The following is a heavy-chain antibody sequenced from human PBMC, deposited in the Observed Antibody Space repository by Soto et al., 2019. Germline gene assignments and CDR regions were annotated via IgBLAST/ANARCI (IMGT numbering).Heavy chain of an antibody. CDR1: GYTFTSYP. V-gene: IGHV1-3*01. D-gene: IGHD2-2*01. CDR3: ARVVPGAEAWFGP. Sequence: ASVKVSCKASGYTFTSYPMHWVRQAPGQGLEWMGWINAGNGDTKYSQKFQGRVTITRDTSAITAYMELSNLRSEDTAVYYCARVVPGAEAWFGPWGQGTLVTVSS. CDR2: INAGNGDT. J-gene: IGHJ5*02.